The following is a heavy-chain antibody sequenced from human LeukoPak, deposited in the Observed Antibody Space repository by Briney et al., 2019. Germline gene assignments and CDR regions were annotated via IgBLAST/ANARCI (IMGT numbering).Heavy chain of an antibody. J-gene: IGHJ4*02. CDR1: GYTFTGYY. V-gene: IGHV1-2*02. D-gene: IGHD3-22*01. CDR2: INPNSGGT. CDR3: ARVHSSAYYGLDY. Sequence: ASVKVSCKASGYTFTGYYMHWVRQAPGQGLEWMGWINPNSGGTNYAQKFQGRVTMTRDTSISTAYMELSRLRSDDTAVYYCARVHSSAYYGLDYWGQGTLVTVSS.